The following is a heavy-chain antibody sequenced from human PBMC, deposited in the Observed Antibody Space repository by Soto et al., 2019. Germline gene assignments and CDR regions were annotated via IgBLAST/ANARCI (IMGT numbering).Heavy chain of an antibody. CDR2: ISYDGSNK. Sequence: VGSLRLSGAASGFTFSSYGMHWVRQAPGKGLEWVAVISYDGSNKYYADSVKGRFTISRDNSKNTLYLQMNSLRAEDTAVYYCAKDLFLRSQYSSSSDYYYYGMDVWGQGTTVTVSS. CDR1: GFTFSSYG. CDR3: AKDLFLRSQYSSSSDYYYYGMDV. J-gene: IGHJ6*02. V-gene: IGHV3-30*18. D-gene: IGHD6-6*01.